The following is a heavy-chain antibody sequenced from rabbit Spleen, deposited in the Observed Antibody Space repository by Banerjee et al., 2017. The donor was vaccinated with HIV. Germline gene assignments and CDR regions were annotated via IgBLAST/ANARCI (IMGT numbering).Heavy chain of an antibody. J-gene: IGHJ6*01. CDR2: IAGGSGST. CDR1: GFSFGDRDV. V-gene: IGHV1S45*01. D-gene: IGHD8-1*01. Sequence: QEQLVESGGGLVQPTGSLTLTCKASGFSFGDRDVMCWVRQAPGRGLEWIACIAGGSGSTAYASWAKGRFTISKTSSTTVTLQMTSLTAADTATYFCARDTASSFSSYGMDLWGPGTLVTVS. CDR3: ARDTASSFSSYGMDL.